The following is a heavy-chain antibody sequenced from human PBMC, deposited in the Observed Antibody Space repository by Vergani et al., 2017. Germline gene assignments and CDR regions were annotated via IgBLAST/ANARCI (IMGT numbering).Heavy chain of an antibody. CDR2: IKQDGSEK. CDR1: GFTFIKIW. V-gene: IGHV3-7*01. CDR3: VGDVRVSRT. J-gene: IGHJ3*01. Sequence: EVRLVESGGGVVQPGRSLRLSCAASGFTFIKIWMNWVRQAPGKGLEWVANIKQDGSEKNYVDSVKGRFTISRDNAKNSLYLDMSSLQAEDTALYYCVGDVRVSRTWGQGTLVAVSS.